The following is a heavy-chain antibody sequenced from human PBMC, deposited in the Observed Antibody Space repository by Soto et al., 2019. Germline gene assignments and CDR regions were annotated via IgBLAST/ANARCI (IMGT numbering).Heavy chain of an antibody. V-gene: IGHV4-59*01. D-gene: IGHD1-26*01. CDR2: IYYSGST. Sequence: QVQLQESGPGLVKPSETLSLTCTVSGGSISSYYWSWIRQPPGKGLEWIGYIYYSGSTNYNPSLKSRVIISVDTSKNQFSLKLSSVTAADTAVYYCARRWGDAFDFWGQGTMVTVSS. CDR1: GGSISSYY. CDR3: ARRWGDAFDF. J-gene: IGHJ3*01.